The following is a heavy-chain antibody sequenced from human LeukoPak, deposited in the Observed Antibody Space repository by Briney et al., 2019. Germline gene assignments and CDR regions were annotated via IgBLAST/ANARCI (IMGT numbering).Heavy chain of an antibody. D-gene: IGHD2-2*01. CDR1: GYSFSTFW. Sequence: GESLKISCEGSGYSFSTFWIAWVRQMPGKGLEWMGIIYPGDSDTKYSPSFQGQVTISADKSISTAYLQWSSLKASDTAMYYCARLVGVNIVVVPAASDGMDVWGQGTTVTVSS. CDR2: IYPGDSDT. CDR3: ARLVGVNIVVVPAASDGMDV. J-gene: IGHJ6*02. V-gene: IGHV5-51*01.